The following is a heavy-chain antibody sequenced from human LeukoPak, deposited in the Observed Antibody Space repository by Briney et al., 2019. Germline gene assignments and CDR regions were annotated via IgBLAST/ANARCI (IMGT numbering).Heavy chain of an antibody. J-gene: IGHJ6*02. D-gene: IGHD3-3*01. Sequence: GGSLRLSCAGSGFTFSSHWMNWVRQAPGKGLEWVASIKDDGSEKHFLDSVNGRFTISRDNAKNSLYLQMNSLRDEDTAVYYCARDYGDFWSGQGYYYYGMDVWGQGTTVTVSS. CDR3: ARDYGDFWSGQGYYYYGMDV. CDR1: GFTFSSHW. CDR2: IKDDGSEK. V-gene: IGHV3-7*01.